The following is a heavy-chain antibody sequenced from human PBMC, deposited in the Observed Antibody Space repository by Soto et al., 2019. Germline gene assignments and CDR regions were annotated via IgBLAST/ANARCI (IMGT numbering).Heavy chain of an antibody. D-gene: IGHD2-21*01. CDR3: SRGFYANTSYPRFDF. CDR2: IRSEAYGETT. CDR1: GFTFGDYA. J-gene: IGHJ4*02. Sequence: PGGSLRLSCAGSGFTFGDYAVSWFRQAPGKGLECVGFIRSEAYGETTDYAASVKGRFTISRDDSRTIAYLRMNSLKTEDTATYYCSRGFYANTSYPRFDFWGQGTLVTVSS. V-gene: IGHV3-49*03.